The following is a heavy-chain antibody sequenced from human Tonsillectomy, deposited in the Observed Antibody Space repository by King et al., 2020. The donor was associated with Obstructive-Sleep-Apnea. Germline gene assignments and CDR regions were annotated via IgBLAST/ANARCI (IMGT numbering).Heavy chain of an antibody. D-gene: IGHD6-13*01. Sequence: VQLQESGPGLVKPSQTLSLTCTVSGGSISSGDYYWSWIRQPPGKGLEWIGYIYYSGSTYYNPSLKSRVTISVDTSKNQFSLKLSSVTAADTAVYYCDRGRSSSWYGEERTEDVDYWGQGTLVTVSS. CDR1: GGSISSGDYY. CDR3: DRGRSSSWYGEERTEDVDY. V-gene: IGHV4-30-4*01. CDR2: IYYSGST. J-gene: IGHJ4*02.